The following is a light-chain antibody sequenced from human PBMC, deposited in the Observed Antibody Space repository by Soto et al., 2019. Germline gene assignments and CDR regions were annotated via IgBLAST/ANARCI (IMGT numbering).Light chain of an antibody. J-gene: IGKJ1*01. CDR2: AAA. V-gene: IGKV1-39*01. Sequence: DIYMTQPRTSLYASXADRVITTWRAGQDISSYLNGYQESPGKVPKRVIFAAASLQSGVSSRFRGSGSGTDFTFTITSLQPEDFATYYCQQSFGSPTFGQGIKVDI. CDR3: QQSFGSPT. CDR1: QDISSY.